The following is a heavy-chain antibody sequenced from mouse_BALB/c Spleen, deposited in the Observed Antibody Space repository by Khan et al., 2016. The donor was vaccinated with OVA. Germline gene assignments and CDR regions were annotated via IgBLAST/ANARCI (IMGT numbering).Heavy chain of an antibody. Sequence: VQLQQSGPGLVKPSQPLSLTCTVTGYSITSDYAWNWIRQFPGNKLEWMGFISYSGNTKYNPSLKSRFSITRDTSKNQFFLQLNSVTTEDTATYYCARVYGGDFDYWGQGTSLTVSS. D-gene: IGHD1-1*01. J-gene: IGHJ2*02. CDR3: ARVYGGDFDY. CDR2: ISYSGNT. CDR1: GYSITSDYA. V-gene: IGHV3-2*02.